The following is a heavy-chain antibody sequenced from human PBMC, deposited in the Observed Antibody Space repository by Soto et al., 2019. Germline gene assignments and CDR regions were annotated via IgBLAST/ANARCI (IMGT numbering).Heavy chain of an antibody. CDR1: GFTFTNFA. CDR3: AKDYLAVPFAVPYDYIWGSYRPFDC. V-gene: IGHV3-23*01. J-gene: IGHJ4*02. D-gene: IGHD3-16*02. Sequence: GSLRLSCTASGFTFTNFAMSWVRQAPGKGLQKVTAISGSGISTYYADSVKGRFTISRDNSKNMLYIQMNSLRAEDTAVYYCAKDYLAVPFAVPYDYIWGSYRPFDCWGQGTLVTVSS. CDR2: ISGSGIST.